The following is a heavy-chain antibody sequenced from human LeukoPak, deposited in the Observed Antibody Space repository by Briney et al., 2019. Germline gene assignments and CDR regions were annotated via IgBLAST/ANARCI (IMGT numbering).Heavy chain of an antibody. Sequence: PGGSLRLSCAASGFAFSSYAMSWVRQAPGKGLEWVSAISGSGGSTYYADSVKGRFTISRDNSKNTLYLQMNSLRAEDTAVYYGAKLGLVVAAIDYWGQGTLVTVSS. V-gene: IGHV3-23*01. CDR1: GFAFSSYA. CDR2: ISGSGGST. J-gene: IGHJ4*02. CDR3: AKLGLVVAAIDY. D-gene: IGHD2-15*01.